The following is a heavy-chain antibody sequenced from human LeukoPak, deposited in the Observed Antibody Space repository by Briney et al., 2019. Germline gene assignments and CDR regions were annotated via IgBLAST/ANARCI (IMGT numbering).Heavy chain of an antibody. Sequence: PGGSLRLSCAASGFTFSSYGMHWVRQAPGKGLEWVAVISYDGSNKYYADSVKGRFTTSRDNSKNTLYLQMNSLRAEDTAVYYCAKEVPAAMKYYYYGMDVWGQGTTVTVSS. CDR2: ISYDGSNK. V-gene: IGHV3-30*18. J-gene: IGHJ6*02. CDR3: AKEVPAAMKYYYYGMDV. D-gene: IGHD2-2*01. CDR1: GFTFSSYG.